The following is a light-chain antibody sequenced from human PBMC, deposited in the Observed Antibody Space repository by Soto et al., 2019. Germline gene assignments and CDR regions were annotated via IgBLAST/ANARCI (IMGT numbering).Light chain of an antibody. Sequence: DIVMTQSPDSLAVSLGERATINCKSSQSVLYSSNNKNYLAWYQPKPGQPPKLLIYWASTRESGVPDRFSGSGSGTDFTLTISSLQAEDVAVYYFQQYYSTPPAFGPGTKVDIK. CDR2: WAS. CDR1: QSVLYSSNNKNY. V-gene: IGKV4-1*01. J-gene: IGKJ3*01. CDR3: QQYYSTPPA.